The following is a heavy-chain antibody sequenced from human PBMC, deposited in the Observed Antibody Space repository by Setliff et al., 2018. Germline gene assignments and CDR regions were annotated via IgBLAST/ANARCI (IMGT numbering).Heavy chain of an antibody. CDR1: GFTFSNSW. CDR3: ARNGGLDY. CDR2: IKQDGSEK. D-gene: IGHD2-8*01. Sequence: PGESLKISCAASGFTFSNSWMNWVRRAPGKGLEWVAIIKQDGSEKYYVDSVKGRFTISRDNTRNSLYLQMNSLRAEDTAVYYCARNGGLDYWGQGALVTVS. J-gene: IGHJ4*02. V-gene: IGHV3-7*01.